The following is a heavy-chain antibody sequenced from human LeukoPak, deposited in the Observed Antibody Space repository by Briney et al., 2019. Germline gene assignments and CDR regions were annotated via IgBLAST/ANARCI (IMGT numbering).Heavy chain of an antibody. CDR1: GFIISDYW. CDR2: ISSNNGYI. CDR3: ARDLGTRKSIAFAD. J-gene: IGHJ4*02. Sequence: GGSLRLSCAASGFIISDYWMHGVRQAPGKGLEWVASISSNNGYIYYADSVKGRFTISRDNGENSLHLQMNSLRAEDAAVYYCARDLGTRKSIAFADWGQGTLVTVSS. V-gene: IGHV3-21*01. D-gene: IGHD6-6*01.